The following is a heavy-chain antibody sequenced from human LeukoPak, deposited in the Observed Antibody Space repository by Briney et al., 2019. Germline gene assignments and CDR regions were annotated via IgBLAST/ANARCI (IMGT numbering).Heavy chain of an antibody. V-gene: IGHV3-48*02. CDR2: ISSSSSTI. CDR3: ARDGLTGYSYYYYGMDV. Sequence: PGGSLRLSCAASGFTFSSYSMNWVRQAPGKGLEWVSYISSSSSTIYYADSVKGRFTISRDNAKNSLYLQMNSLRDEDTAVYYCARDGLTGYSYYYYGMDVWGQGTTVTVSS. CDR1: GFTFSSYS. J-gene: IGHJ6*02. D-gene: IGHD3-9*01.